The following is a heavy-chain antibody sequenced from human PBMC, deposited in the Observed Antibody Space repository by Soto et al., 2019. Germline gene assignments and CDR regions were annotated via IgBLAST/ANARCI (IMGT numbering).Heavy chain of an antibody. D-gene: IGHD6-19*01. CDR1: GGSISSSSYY. J-gene: IGHJ4*02. Sequence: SETLSLTCTVSGGSISSSSYYWGWIRQPPGKGLEWIGSIYYSGSTYYNPSLKSRVTISVDTSKNQFSLKLSSVTAADTAVYYCARQFPNRYSSGWYYFDYWGQGTLVTVSS. V-gene: IGHV4-39*01. CDR2: IYYSGST. CDR3: ARQFPNRYSSGWYYFDY.